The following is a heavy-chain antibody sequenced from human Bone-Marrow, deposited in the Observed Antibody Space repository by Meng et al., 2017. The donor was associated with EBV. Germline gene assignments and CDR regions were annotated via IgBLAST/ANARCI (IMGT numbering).Heavy chain of an antibody. CDR1: GGSFSGYY. Sequence: QVRLQQWGAGPLKPSETLSLTCAVYGGSFSGYYWSWIRQPPGKGLEWIGEINHSGSTNYNPSLKSRVTISVDTSKNQFSLKLSSVTAADTAVYYCARPPTGRGSYLDYWGQGTLVTVSS. J-gene: IGHJ4*02. CDR2: INHSGST. D-gene: IGHD3-16*01. V-gene: IGHV4-34*01. CDR3: ARPPTGRGSYLDY.